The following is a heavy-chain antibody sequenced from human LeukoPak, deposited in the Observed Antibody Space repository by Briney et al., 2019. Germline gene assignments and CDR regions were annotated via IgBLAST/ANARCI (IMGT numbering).Heavy chain of an antibody. CDR2: INWNGGST. Sequence: GGTLRLYCAAPGFTFNDYGMSWVRHAPGKGVEWVPGINWNGGSTGYADSVKGRFPISRDNAKNTLYLQMNSLRAEDTALYYCAKNPYSSSWYYFDYWGQGTLVTVSS. D-gene: IGHD6-13*01. CDR3: AKNPYSSSWYYFDY. J-gene: IGHJ4*02. V-gene: IGHV3-20*04. CDR1: GFTFNDYG.